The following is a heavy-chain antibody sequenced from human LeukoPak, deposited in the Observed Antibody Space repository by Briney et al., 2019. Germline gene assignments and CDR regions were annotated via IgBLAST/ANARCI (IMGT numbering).Heavy chain of an antibody. CDR3: AKRHSGSYSFQH. J-gene: IGHJ1*01. CDR1: GFTFSSYA. V-gene: IGHV3-23*01. CDR2: ISGSGGST. Sequence: GGSLRLSCAASGFTFSSYAMSWVRQAPGKGLEWVSAISGSGGSTYYADSVKGRFTISRDNSKNTLYLQMNSLRAEDTAVYHCAKRHSGSYSFQHWGQGTLVTVSS. D-gene: IGHD1-26*01.